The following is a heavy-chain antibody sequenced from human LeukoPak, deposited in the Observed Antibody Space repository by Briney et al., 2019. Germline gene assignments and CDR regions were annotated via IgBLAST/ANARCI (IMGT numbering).Heavy chain of an antibody. CDR3: AHSGLYYYDSSGPKPDY. D-gene: IGHD3-22*01. V-gene: IGHV2-5*01. CDR2: IYWNDDK. Sequence: SGPTLVNPTQTLTLTCTFSGFSLSTSGVGVGWIRQPPGKALEWLALIYWNDDKRYSPSLESRLTITKDTSKNQVVLTMTNMDPVGTATYYCAHSGLYYYDSSGPKPDYWGQGTLVTVSS. J-gene: IGHJ4*02. CDR1: GFSLSTSGVG.